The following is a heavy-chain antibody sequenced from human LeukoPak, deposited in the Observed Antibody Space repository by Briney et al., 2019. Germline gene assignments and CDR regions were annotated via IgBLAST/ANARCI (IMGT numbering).Heavy chain of an antibody. V-gene: IGHV4-34*01. D-gene: IGHD6-19*01. CDR3: ARVPSWDSYSSGWLDY. CDR2: INHSGST. Sequence: SETLSLTCAVYGGSFSGYYWSWIRQPPGRGLEWIGEINHSGSTNYNPSLRSRVTISVDTSKNQFSLKLSSVTAADTAVYYCARVPSWDSYSSGWLDYWGQGTLVTVSS. CDR1: GGSFSGYY. J-gene: IGHJ4*02.